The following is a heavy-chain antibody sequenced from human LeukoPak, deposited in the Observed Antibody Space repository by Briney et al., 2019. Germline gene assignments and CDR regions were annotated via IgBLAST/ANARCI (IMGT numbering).Heavy chain of an antibody. CDR3: ARIERGDYGDYPDY. CDR2: IDWDDDK. J-gene: IGHJ4*02. Sequence: SGPTLVNPTQTLTLTGTFSWFSLVTSGMCVTWIRQPPVKALEWHARIDWDDDKYYNTTLKTRLTISKDTSKNQVVLTMTYMDPVDTATYYSARIERGDYGDYPDYWGQGTLVTVSS. CDR1: WFSLVTSGMC. D-gene: IGHD4-17*01. V-gene: IGHV2-70*11.